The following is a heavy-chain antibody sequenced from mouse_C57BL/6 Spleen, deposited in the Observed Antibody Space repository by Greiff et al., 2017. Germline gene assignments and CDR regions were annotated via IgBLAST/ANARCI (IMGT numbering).Heavy chain of an antibody. CDR3: ARRDDYGRGAYAMDY. Sequence: LVESGPELVKPGASVKISCKASGYSFTDYNMNWVKQSNGKSLEWIGVINPNYGTTSYNQKFKGKATLTVDQSSSTAYMQLNSLTSEDSAVYYCARRDDYGRGAYAMDYWGQGTSVTVSS. D-gene: IGHD2-4*01. CDR1: GYSFTDYN. J-gene: IGHJ4*01. CDR2: INPNYGTT. V-gene: IGHV1-39*01.